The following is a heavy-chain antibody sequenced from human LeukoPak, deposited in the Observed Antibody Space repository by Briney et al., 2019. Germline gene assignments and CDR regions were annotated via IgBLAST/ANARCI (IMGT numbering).Heavy chain of an antibody. CDR2: ISWNSGSI. D-gene: IGHD6-19*01. J-gene: IGHJ6*02. V-gene: IGHV3-9*01. CDR1: GFTFDDYA. CDR3: AKGSSGGEEGDYYYYGMDV. Sequence: PGGSLRLSCAASGFTFDDYAMHWVRQAPGKGLEWVSGISWNSGSIGYADSVQGRFTISRDNAKNSLYLQMNSLRAEDTALYYCAKGSSGGEEGDYYYYGMDVWGQGTTVTVSS.